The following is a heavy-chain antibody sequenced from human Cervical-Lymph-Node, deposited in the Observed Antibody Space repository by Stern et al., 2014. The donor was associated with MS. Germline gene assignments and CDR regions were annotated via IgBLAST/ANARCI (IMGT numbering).Heavy chain of an antibody. CDR1: GVTFSTYA. V-gene: IGHV1-69*12. Sequence: QVQLVQSGAEVKKPGSSVKVSCKASGVTFSTYAISWVRQAPGQGLEWMGGIIPIFGTANYAQKFQGRVTIIADESTSPVYMELSSLRSEDAAVYYCARKLCSGGSCYFYGMDVWGQGTTVTVSS. D-gene: IGHD2-15*01. J-gene: IGHJ6*02. CDR2: IIPIFGTA. CDR3: ARKLCSGGSCYFYGMDV.